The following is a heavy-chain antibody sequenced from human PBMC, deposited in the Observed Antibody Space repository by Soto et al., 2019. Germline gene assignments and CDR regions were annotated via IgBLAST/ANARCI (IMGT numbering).Heavy chain of an antibody. CDR3: ARDEAQEDAFDV. CDR1: GFTFSSYS. J-gene: IGHJ3*01. V-gene: IGHV3-30-3*01. Sequence: GGSRRRSWAGTGFTFSSYSFHWVRRAPGSGLEWVAVISYDGSDKLYADSVKGRFTISRDNSKNTVYLQMNSLTTEDTAVYYCARDEAQEDAFDVWGQGTVVTVSS. CDR2: ISYDGSDK.